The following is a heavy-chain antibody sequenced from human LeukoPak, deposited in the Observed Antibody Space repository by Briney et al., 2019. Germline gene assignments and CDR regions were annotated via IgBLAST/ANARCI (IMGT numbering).Heavy chain of an antibody. CDR2: ISSSGSTT. V-gene: IGHV3-48*03. Sequence: GGPLRLSCAASGFTSSSYEMNWVRQAPGKGLEWVSYISSSGSTTYYADSVKGRFTISRDNAKKSLYLQMNSLRAEDTAVYYCARGRDGDYVPLDYWGQGTLVTVSS. J-gene: IGHJ4*02. CDR3: ARGRDGDYVPLDY. CDR1: GFTSSSYE. D-gene: IGHD4-17*01.